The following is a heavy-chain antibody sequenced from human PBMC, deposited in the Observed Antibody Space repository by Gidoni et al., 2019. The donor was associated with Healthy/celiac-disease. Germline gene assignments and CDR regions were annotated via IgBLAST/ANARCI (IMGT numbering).Heavy chain of an antibody. CDR1: GGSSSGYY. D-gene: IGHD6-19*01. CDR2: INHSGST. V-gene: IGHV4-34*01. J-gene: IGHJ4*02. Sequence: LRVWGAGLLKPSETLSLTCAVYGGSSSGYYWSWIRQPPGKGLEWIGEINHSGSTNYNPSLKSRVTISVDTSKNQSSLKPSSVTAADTAVYYCAGGSGWTSRHFDYWGQGTLVTVSS. CDR3: AGGSGWTSRHFDY.